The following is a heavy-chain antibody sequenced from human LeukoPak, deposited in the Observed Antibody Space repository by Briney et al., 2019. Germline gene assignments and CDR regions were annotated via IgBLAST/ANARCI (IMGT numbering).Heavy chain of an antibody. D-gene: IGHD2-15*01. CDR3: AKADVVVVAARFDP. CDR1: GFTFSSYA. Sequence: GGSLRLSCAASGFTFSSYAMSWVRQAPGKGLEWVSAISGSGGSTCYADSVKGRFTSSRDNSKNTLYLQMNSLRAEDTAVYYWAKADVVVVAARFDPWGQGTLVTVSS. V-gene: IGHV3-23*01. CDR2: ISGSGGST. J-gene: IGHJ5*02.